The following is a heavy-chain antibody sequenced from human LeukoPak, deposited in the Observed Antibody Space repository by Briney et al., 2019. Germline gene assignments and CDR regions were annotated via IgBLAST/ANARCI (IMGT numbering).Heavy chain of an antibody. V-gene: IGHV4-39*07. CDR1: GGSISSSSYY. CDR3: ARGYSSTIDY. J-gene: IGHJ4*02. Sequence: SETLSLTCTVSGGSISSSSYYWGWIRQPPGKGLEWIGSIYYSGSTYYNPSLKSRVTISVDTSKNQFSLKLSSVTAADTAVYYCARGYSSTIDYWGQGALVTVSS. D-gene: IGHD6-13*01. CDR2: IYYSGST.